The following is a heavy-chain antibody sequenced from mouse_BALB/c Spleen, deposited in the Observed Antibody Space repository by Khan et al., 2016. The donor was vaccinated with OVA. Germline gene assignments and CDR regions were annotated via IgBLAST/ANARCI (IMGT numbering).Heavy chain of an antibody. D-gene: IGHD4-1*01. V-gene: IGHV1-5*01. CDR2: IYPGNTDT. Sequence: VQLQQSGTVLARPGASVKMSCKASGYTFTSYWIHWIKQRPGQGLEWIGDIYPGNTDTNYNQKFKGKAKLTAVTSTSTAYMELSSLTNEDSAVDYCTRRNWDVAWFAYWGQGTLVTVSA. CDR1: GYTFTSYW. J-gene: IGHJ3*01. CDR3: TRRNWDVAWFAY.